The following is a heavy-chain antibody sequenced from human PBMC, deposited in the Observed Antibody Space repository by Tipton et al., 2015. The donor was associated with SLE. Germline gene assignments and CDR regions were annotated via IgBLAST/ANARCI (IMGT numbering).Heavy chain of an antibody. D-gene: IGHD1-26*01. V-gene: IGHV1-69*18. Sequence: QLVQSGAEVKKPGSSVKVSCKASGGTFSSYAISWVRQAPGQGLEWMGRIIPIFGTANYAQKFQGRVTITADESTSTAYMELSSLRSDDTAVYYCARGLGNGPTWAFDYWGQGTLVTVSS. CDR1: GGTFSSYA. J-gene: IGHJ4*02. CDR3: ARGLGNGPTWAFDY. CDR2: IIPIFGTA.